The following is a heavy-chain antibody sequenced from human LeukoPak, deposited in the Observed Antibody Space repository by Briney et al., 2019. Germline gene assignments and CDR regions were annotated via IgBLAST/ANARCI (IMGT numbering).Heavy chain of an antibody. CDR3: TTDSVYCSGGSCYPLDY. D-gene: IGHD2-15*01. J-gene: IGHJ4*02. Sequence: GSLRLSCAASGFTFSNAWMRWVRQAPGKGLEWVGRIKSKTDGGTTDYAAPVKGRFTISGDDSKNTLYLQMNSLKTEDTAVYYCTTDSVYCSGGSCYPLDYWGQGTLVTVSS. V-gene: IGHV3-15*01. CDR2: IKSKTDGGTT. CDR1: GFTFSNAW.